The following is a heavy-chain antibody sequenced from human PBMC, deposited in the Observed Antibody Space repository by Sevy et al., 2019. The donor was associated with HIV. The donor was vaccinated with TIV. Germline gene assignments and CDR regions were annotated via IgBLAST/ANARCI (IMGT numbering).Heavy chain of an antibody. CDR2: IKSKTDGGTT. D-gene: IGHD6-19*01. V-gene: IGHV3-15*01. Sequence: GGSLILSCAASGFTFSNAWMSWVRQAPGKGLEWVGRIKSKTDGGTTDYAAPVKGRFTISRDDSKNTLYLQMNSLKTEDTAVYYCTTELSEWLPLDYWGQGTLVTVSS. J-gene: IGHJ4*02. CDR3: TTELSEWLPLDY. CDR1: GFTFSNAW.